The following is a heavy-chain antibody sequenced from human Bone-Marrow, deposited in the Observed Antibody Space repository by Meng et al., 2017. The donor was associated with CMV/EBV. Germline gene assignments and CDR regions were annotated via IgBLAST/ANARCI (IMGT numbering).Heavy chain of an antibody. V-gene: IGHV3-73*01. D-gene: IGHD3-22*01. J-gene: IGHJ4*02. CDR1: GFIFRDYW. CDR2: IRSKANSYAT. CDR3: TRRYYDSSGYYD. Sequence: GGSLRLSCAASGFIFRDYWMHWVRQAPGEGLVWVARIRSKANSYATAYAASVKGRFTISRDDSKNTAYLQMNSLKTEDTAVYYCTRRYYDSSGYYDWGQGTLVTVSS.